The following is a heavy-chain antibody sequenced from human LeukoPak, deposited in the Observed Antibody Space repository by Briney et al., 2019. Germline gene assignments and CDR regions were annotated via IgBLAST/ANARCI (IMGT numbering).Heavy chain of an antibody. CDR3: ARERGTMIVSGAFDI. Sequence: GGSLRLSCAASGFTFSSYSMNWVRQAPGKGLEWVSSISSSSSYIYYADSVKGRFTISRDNAKNSLYLQMNSLRAEDTAVYYCARERGTMIVSGAFDIWGQGTMVTVSS. CDR2: ISSSSSYI. D-gene: IGHD3-22*01. V-gene: IGHV3-21*01. CDR1: GFTFSSYS. J-gene: IGHJ3*02.